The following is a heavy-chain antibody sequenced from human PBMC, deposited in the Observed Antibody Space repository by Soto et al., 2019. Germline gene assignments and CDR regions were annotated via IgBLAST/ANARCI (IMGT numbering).Heavy chain of an antibody. Sequence: GGSLRLSCAASGFTFSSYAMSWVRQAPGKGLEWVSAISGSGGSTYYADSVKGRFTISRDNSKNTLYLQMNSLRAEDTAVYYCAKDLYSSSSTYYYYGMDVWGQGTTVTVSS. D-gene: IGHD6-13*01. CDR1: GFTFSSYA. V-gene: IGHV3-23*01. CDR3: AKDLYSSSSTYYYYGMDV. J-gene: IGHJ6*02. CDR2: ISGSGGST.